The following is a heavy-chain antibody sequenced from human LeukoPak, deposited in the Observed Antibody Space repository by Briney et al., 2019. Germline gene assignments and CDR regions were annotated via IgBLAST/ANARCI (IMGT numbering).Heavy chain of an antibody. CDR3: ARDLYGDYPRGYYGMDV. D-gene: IGHD4-17*01. Sequence: SETLSLTCTVSGGSISSYYWSWIRQPPGKGLEWIGYIYYSGSTNYNPPLKSRVTISVDTSKNQFSLKLSSVTAADTAVYYCARDLYGDYPRGYYGMDVWGKGTTATVSS. CDR1: GGSISSYY. V-gene: IGHV4-59*01. CDR2: IYYSGST. J-gene: IGHJ6*04.